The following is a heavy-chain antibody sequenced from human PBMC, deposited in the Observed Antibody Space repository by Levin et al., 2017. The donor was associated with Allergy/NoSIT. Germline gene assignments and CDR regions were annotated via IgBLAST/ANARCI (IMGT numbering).Heavy chain of an antibody. CDR3: TRGGGGPEPGSGWR. CDR1: GFTFGDYA. J-gene: IGHJ4*02. CDR2: IRRKGDGGTI. Sequence: GGSLRLSCTASGFTFGDYAMSWFRQAPGKGLEWVGFIRRKGDGGTIQYAASVKGRFTISRDDSKSIAYLQMNSLITEDTAVYYCTRGGGGPEPGSGWRWGQGTLVTVSS. V-gene: IGHV3-49*03. D-gene: IGHD6-19*01.